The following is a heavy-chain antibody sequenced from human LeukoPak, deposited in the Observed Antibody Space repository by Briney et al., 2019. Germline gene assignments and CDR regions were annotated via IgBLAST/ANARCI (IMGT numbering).Heavy chain of an antibody. CDR1: GGTFSSYA. V-gene: IGHV1-69*06. J-gene: IGHJ4*02. Sequence: GASVKVSCKASGGTFSSYAISWVRQAPGQGLEWMGGIIPIFGTANYAQKFQGRVTITADKSTNTAYMELSSLRSEDTAVYYCARERAAAGTFGYWGQGTLVTVSS. D-gene: IGHD6-13*01. CDR3: ARERAAAGTFGY. CDR2: IIPIFGTA.